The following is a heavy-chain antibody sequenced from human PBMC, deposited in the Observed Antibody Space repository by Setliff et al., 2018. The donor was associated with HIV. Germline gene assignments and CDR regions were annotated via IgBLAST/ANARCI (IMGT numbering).Heavy chain of an antibody. J-gene: IGHJ4*02. CDR1: GFTFSKYW. V-gene: IGHV3-74*01. D-gene: IGHD3-22*01. CDR2: TNEDGSTT. Sequence: GGSLRLSCAASGFTFSKYWMHWVRQVPGEGLVWVSRTNEDGSTTNYADSVKGRFTISRDTSKNTLHLHMNSLRAEDTAVYYCARQAHPRGYYGSAGLFDYWGQGTPVTVSS. CDR3: ARQAHPRGYYGSAGLFDY.